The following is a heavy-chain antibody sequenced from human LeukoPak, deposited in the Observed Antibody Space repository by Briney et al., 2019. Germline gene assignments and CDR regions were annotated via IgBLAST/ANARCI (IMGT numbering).Heavy chain of an antibody. CDR2: ISYDGSNK. V-gene: IGHV3-30*14. CDR1: GFTFSSYA. CDR3: ARAPDFGVVIHLGYMDV. J-gene: IGHJ6*03. Sequence: PGRSLRLSCAASGFTFSSYAMHWVRQAPGKGLEWVAVISYDGSNKYYADSVKGRFTISRDNSKNTLYLQMNSLRAEDTAVYYCARAPDFGVVIHLGYMDVWGKGATVTVSS. D-gene: IGHD3-3*01.